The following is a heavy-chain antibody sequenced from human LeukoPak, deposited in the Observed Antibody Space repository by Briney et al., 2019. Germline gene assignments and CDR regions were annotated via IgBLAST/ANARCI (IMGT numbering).Heavy chain of an antibody. Sequence: GGSLRLSCAPSGFTFTSYAMHWVRQAPGKGREWVAVISYVGSNKYYADSVKGRFTVSRDNNKNTLYLQMNSLRAEDTAVYYCASSSMVRGALFDFWGQGTLVTVSS. CDR3: ASSSMVRGALFDF. V-gene: IGHV3-30*04. J-gene: IGHJ4*02. CDR2: ISYVGSNK. D-gene: IGHD3-10*01. CDR1: GFTFTSYA.